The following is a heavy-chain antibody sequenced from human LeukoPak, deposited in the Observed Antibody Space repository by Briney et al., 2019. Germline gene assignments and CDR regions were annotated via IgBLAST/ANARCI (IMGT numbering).Heavy chain of an antibody. CDR2: ISSSSNYI. CDR3: ARGSGAY. Sequence: PGGSLRLSCAASGFTFSSYSMNWVRQAPGKGLEWVSSISSSSNYICYADSVKGRFTISRDNAKNSLYLQMNSLRAEDTAVYYCARGSGAYWGQGTLVTVSS. V-gene: IGHV3-21*01. D-gene: IGHD1-26*01. J-gene: IGHJ4*02. CDR1: GFTFSSYS.